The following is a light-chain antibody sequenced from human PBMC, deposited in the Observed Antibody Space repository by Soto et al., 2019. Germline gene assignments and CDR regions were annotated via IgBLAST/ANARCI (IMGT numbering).Light chain of an antibody. CDR2: GAS. J-gene: IGKJ1*01. CDR3: QQYGSSPQT. V-gene: IGKV3-20*01. CDR1: QSVSSSY. Sequence: EIVLTQSPGTLSLSPGERATLSCRASQSVSSSYLAWYQQKPGQAPRLLIYGASSRATVIPDRFSGSGSGTDFTLTIRRLEPEDFAVYYCQQYGSSPQTFGQGTKVDTK.